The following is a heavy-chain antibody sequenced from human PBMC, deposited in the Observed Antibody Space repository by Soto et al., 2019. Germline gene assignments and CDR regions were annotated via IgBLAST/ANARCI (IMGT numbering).Heavy chain of an antibody. CDR3: ARGVTMVRGVIHTPYFDY. CDR2: IYYSGST. D-gene: IGHD3-10*01. Sequence: QVQLQESGPGLVKPSQTLSLTCTVSGGSISSGGYYWSWIRQHPGKSLEWIGYIYYSGSTYYNPSLKSRVTISVDTSKNQFSLKLSSVTAADTAVYYCARGVTMVRGVIHTPYFDYWGQGTLVTVSS. J-gene: IGHJ4*02. V-gene: IGHV4-31*03. CDR1: GGSISSGGYY.